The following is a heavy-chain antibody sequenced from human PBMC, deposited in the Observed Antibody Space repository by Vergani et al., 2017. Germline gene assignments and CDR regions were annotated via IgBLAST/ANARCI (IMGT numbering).Heavy chain of an antibody. CDR1: GFTFSSYE. Sequence: EVQLVESGGGLVQPGGSLRLSCAASGFTFSSYEMNWVRQAPGKGLEWVSYISSSGSTIYYADSVKGRFTISRDNAKNSLYLQMNSLRTEDTALYYCAKDMGFYGDYGGNADYWGQGTLVTVSS. CDR2: ISSSGSTI. V-gene: IGHV3-48*03. J-gene: IGHJ4*02. D-gene: IGHD4-17*01. CDR3: AKDMGFYGDYGGNADY.